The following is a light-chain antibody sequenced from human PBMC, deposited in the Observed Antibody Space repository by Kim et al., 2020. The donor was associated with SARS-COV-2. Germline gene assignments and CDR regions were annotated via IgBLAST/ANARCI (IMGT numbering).Light chain of an antibody. CDR1: SGHGSSA. CDR2: LNSDGSH. J-gene: IGLJ3*02. V-gene: IGLV4-69*01. Sequence: VKLTCPRSSGHGSSAIPWHQQQAEKGPRYLMKLNSDGSHSKGDGIPDRFSGSSSGAERYPTISSLQSEDEADYYCQTWGTGIHWVFGGGTQLTVL. CDR3: QTWGTGIHWV.